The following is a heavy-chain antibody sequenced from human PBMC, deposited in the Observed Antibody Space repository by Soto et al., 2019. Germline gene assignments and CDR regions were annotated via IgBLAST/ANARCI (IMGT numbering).Heavy chain of an antibody. Sequence: PSETLSLTCTVSDDSITCGAYYWGLIRQPPGKELEWIGTIQYRGSTYYNPSLKSRVTMSLDTSKNQYSLRLSSVTAADTAVYYCASLSSIGDYAHWGQGTLVTVSS. V-gene: IGHV4-39*01. CDR3: ASLSSIGDYAH. CDR1: DDSITCGAYY. J-gene: IGHJ4*02. CDR2: IQYRGST. D-gene: IGHD4-17*01.